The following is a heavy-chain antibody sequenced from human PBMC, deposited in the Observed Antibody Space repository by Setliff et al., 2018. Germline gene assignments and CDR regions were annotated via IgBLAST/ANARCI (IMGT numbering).Heavy chain of an antibody. D-gene: IGHD2-8*01. J-gene: IGHJ6*03. CDR1: GGSVSSTSYY. V-gene: IGHV4-39*02. Sequence: NPSETLSLTCTVSGGSVSSTSYYWGWIRQPPGKGLEWIGTIYYTGTTYYSTSLKSRVTISVDTSKNQFSLKLGFVTAADTAVYYCAREDGPNYYYYYMDIWGKGTTVTVSS. CDR2: IYYTGTT. CDR3: AREDGPNYYYYYMDI.